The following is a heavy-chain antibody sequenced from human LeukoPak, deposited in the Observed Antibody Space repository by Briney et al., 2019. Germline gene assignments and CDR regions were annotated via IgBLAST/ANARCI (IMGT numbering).Heavy chain of an antibody. CDR3: ATTGVDLFSFDY. V-gene: IGHV4-31*03. Sequence: SETLSLTCTASGGSISSGGYYWSWIRQHPGKGLEWIGYIYYSGSTYYNPSLKSRVTISVDTSKNQFSLKLSSVTAADTAVYYCATTGVDLFSFDYWGQGTLVTVSS. D-gene: IGHD2-8*02. J-gene: IGHJ4*02. CDR1: GGSISSGGYY. CDR2: IYYSGST.